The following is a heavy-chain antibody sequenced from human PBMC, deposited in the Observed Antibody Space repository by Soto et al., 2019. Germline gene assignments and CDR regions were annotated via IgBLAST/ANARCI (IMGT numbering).Heavy chain of an antibody. CDR3: ARTFDSSCGYYGDWFDP. V-gene: IGHV3-33*01. CDR1: GFTFSSYV. Sequence: QVQLVESGGGVVQPGRSLRLSCAASGFTFSSYVMHWVRQAPGNGLEWVAVIRYDGSNKYYADSVKGRFTISRDNSMNTLYLQMNSLRVEDTAVYYCARTFDSSCGYYGDWFDPWGQGTLVSVSS. J-gene: IGHJ5*02. D-gene: IGHD3-22*01. CDR2: IRYDGSNK.